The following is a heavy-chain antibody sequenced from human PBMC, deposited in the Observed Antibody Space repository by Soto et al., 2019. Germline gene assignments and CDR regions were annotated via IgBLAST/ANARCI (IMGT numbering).Heavy chain of an antibody. CDR3: TRSYISSSYWFDP. Sequence: ASVKVSCKASGYTFTTYYMHWVRQAPGQGLEWMGIINPSGGSTSYAQKFQGRVTMTRDTSTSTVYMELSSLRSEDTAMYYCTRSYISSSYWFDPWGQGTLVTVSS. CDR2: INPSGGST. D-gene: IGHD6-6*01. CDR1: GYTFTTYY. V-gene: IGHV1-46*03. J-gene: IGHJ5*02.